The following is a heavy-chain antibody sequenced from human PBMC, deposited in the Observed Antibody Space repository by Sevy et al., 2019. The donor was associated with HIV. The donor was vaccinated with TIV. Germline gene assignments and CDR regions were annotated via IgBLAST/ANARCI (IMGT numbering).Heavy chain of an antibody. CDR3: ALGHPVVVVPGALSWFDP. V-gene: IGHV4-34*01. CDR2: INHSGST. D-gene: IGHD2-2*01. CDR1: GGSFSGYY. Sequence: SETLSLTCAVYGGSFSGYYWNWIRQTPGKGLEWIGEINHSGSTNYNPSLRSRVTISVDTSKNQFSLRLNSVTAADTAVYYCALGHPVVVVPGALSWFDPWGQGTLVTVSS. J-gene: IGHJ5*02.